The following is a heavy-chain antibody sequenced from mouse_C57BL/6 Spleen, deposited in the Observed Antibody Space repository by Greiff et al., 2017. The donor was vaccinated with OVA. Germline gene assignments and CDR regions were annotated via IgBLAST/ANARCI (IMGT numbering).Heavy chain of an antibody. J-gene: IGHJ3*01. CDR1: GYAFSSYW. D-gene: IGHD3-2*02. Sequence: VQLQQSGAELVKPGASVKISCKASGYAFSSYWMNWVKQRPGKGLEWLGQIYPGDGDTNFNGKFKGKATLTADKSSSTAYMQRSSLTSEDSAVYFCAKSAQAILFADWGQGTLVTVSA. V-gene: IGHV1-80*01. CDR2: IYPGDGDT. CDR3: AKSAQAILFAD.